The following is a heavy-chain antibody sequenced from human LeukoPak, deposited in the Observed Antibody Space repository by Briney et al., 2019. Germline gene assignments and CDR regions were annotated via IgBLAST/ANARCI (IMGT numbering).Heavy chain of an antibody. J-gene: IGHJ6*02. D-gene: IGHD2-2*02. CDR3: ARDHCSSSSCYTYYGMEL. CDR1: GFTFSSYA. Sequence: GGSLRLSCAASGFTFSSYAMSWVRQAPGEGLEWVSAISGSGGSTYYADSVKGRFTISRDNAKNSLYLQMNSLRAEDTAVYYCARDHCSSSSCYTYYGMELWGQGTTVTVSS. V-gene: IGHV3-23*01. CDR2: ISGSGGST.